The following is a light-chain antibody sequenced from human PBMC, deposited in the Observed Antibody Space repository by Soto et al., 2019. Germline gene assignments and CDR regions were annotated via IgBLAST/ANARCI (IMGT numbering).Light chain of an antibody. CDR2: DVS. V-gene: IGLV2-11*01. Sequence: QSIVTQPRSVSLSPGQSVTISCTGTSSDVGVYNYVSWYQQYPGKAPKIMIYDVSKRPSGVPDRFSGSKSDNTASLTISGLQAEDEADYYCCSYAGSYTFVFGIGTKVTVL. CDR1: SSDVGVYNY. J-gene: IGLJ1*01. CDR3: CSYAGSYTFV.